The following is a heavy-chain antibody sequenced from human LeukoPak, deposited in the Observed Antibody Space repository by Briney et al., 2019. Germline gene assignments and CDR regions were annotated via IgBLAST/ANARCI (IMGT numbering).Heavy chain of an antibody. Sequence: GGSLRLSCAASGFTFSSYSMNWVRQAPGKGLEWISYISSSSNSIYYVDSVKGRFTISRDNSKNTLYLQMNSLRAEDTAVYYCASSGSYYDYFDYWGQGTLVTVSS. D-gene: IGHD1-26*01. J-gene: IGHJ4*02. CDR2: ISSSSNSI. V-gene: IGHV3-48*01. CDR3: ASSGSYYDYFDY. CDR1: GFTFSSYS.